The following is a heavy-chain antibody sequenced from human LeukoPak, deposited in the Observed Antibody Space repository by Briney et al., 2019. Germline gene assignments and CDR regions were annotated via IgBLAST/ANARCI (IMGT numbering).Heavy chain of an antibody. CDR1: GFTFSSYA. V-gene: IGHV3-23*01. Sequence: GGSLRLSCAASGFTFSSYAMSWVRQAPGKGLEWVSAISGSGGSTYYADSVKGRFTIPRDNSKNTLYLQMNSLRAEDTAVYYCAKGGEPYDYVWGSYFLDYWGQGTLVTVSS. CDR2: ISGSGGST. CDR3: AKGGEPYDYVWGSYFLDY. J-gene: IGHJ4*02. D-gene: IGHD3-16*01.